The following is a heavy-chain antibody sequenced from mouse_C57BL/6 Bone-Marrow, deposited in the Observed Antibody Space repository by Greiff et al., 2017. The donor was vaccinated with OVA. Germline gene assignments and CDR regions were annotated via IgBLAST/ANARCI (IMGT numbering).Heavy chain of an antibody. CDR3: ARYAVPFDY. V-gene: IGHV7-3*01. J-gene: IGHJ2*01. Sequence: EVQRVESGGGLVQPGGSLSLSCAASGFTFTDYYMSWVRQPPGKALEWLGFIRNKANGYTTEYSASVKGRFTISRDNSQSILYLQMNALRAEDSATYNCARYAVPFDYWGQGTTLTVSS. CDR1: GFTFTDYY. CDR2: IRNKANGYTT.